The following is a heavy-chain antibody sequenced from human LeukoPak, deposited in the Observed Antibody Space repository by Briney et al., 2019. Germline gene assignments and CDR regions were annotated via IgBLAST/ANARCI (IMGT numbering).Heavy chain of an antibody. Sequence: ASVKVSCKASGYTFTSYAMHWVRQAPGQRLEWMGWINAGNGNTKYSQKFQGRVTITRDTSASTAYMELSSLRSEDTAVYYCARAAKRRQQLVPGYWGQGTLVTVSS. CDR3: ARAAKRRQQLVPGY. CDR1: GYTFTSYA. CDR2: INAGNGNT. V-gene: IGHV1-3*01. J-gene: IGHJ4*02. D-gene: IGHD6-13*01.